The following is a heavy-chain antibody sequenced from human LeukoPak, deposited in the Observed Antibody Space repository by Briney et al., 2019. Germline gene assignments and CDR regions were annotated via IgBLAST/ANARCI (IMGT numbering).Heavy chain of an antibody. CDR1: GGSISSYY. D-gene: IGHD6-13*01. V-gene: IGHV4-59*01. CDR2: IYYSGST. CDR3: ARVMGIAAAGLDY. Sequence: PSETLSLTCTVSGGSISSYYWSWIRQPPGKGLEWIGYIYYSGSTNYNPSLKSRVTISVDTSKNQFSLKLSSVTAADTAVYYCARVMGIAAAGLDYWGQGTLVTVSS. J-gene: IGHJ4*02.